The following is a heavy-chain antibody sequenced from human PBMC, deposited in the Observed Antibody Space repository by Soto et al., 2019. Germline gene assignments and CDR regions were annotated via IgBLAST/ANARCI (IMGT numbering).Heavy chain of an antibody. CDR2: VKSDGST. V-gene: IGHV3-74*01. CDR1: GFIFSSYW. J-gene: IGHJ3*01. D-gene: IGHD3-10*01. Sequence: EVQLVESGGDLVQPGGSLRLSCAASGFIFSSYWMHWVRQAPGKGLVWVSRVKSDGSTYYADSVKGRFTISRDNAKNTLYLQMNSLTVEDTAVYYCARGIRELYGSDVWGQGTMVTVSS. CDR3: ARGIRELYGSDV.